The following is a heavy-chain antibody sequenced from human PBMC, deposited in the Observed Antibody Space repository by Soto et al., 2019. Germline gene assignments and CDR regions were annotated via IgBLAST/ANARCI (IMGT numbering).Heavy chain of an antibody. CDR1: GGSISSSSHY. D-gene: IGHD3-9*01. J-gene: IGHJ4*02. CDR3: ARRESYDILTGYYHFDY. Sequence: SETLSLTCTVSGGSISSSSHYWGWIRQPPGKGLEWIGSIFYSGSTYYNPSLMSRVTISVDTSKNQFSLKLSSVTAADTAVYYCARRESYDILTGYYHFDYWGQGILVTVPS. V-gene: IGHV4-39*01. CDR2: IFYSGST.